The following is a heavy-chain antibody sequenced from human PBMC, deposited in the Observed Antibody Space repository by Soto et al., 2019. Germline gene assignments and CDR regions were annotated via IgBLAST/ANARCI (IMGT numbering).Heavy chain of an antibody. V-gene: IGHV1-46*01. D-gene: IGHD5-12*01. CDR3: ARDLRAVATGWHWFDP. Sequence: QVQLVQSGAEVNKPGASVKVSCKASGYTFTSYYMHWVRQAPGQGLEWMGIINPTGGRKSYAQKFQGRVTMTRDTSTSTVYMELSSLRSEDTAVYYCARDLRAVATGWHWFDPWGQGTLVTVSS. J-gene: IGHJ5*02. CDR1: GYTFTSYY. CDR2: INPTGGRK.